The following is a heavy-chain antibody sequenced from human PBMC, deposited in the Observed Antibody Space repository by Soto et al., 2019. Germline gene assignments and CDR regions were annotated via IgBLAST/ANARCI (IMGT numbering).Heavy chain of an antibody. V-gene: IGHV4-4*02. CDR1: GCSISSTNW. CDR2: IDHSGST. CDR3: ARKNVDTAMANFDY. D-gene: IGHD5-18*01. Sequence: SETLSLTCAFSGCSISSTNWWNWVRQPPGKGLEWIGEIDHSGSTNYNPSLKSRVTMSVDKPKNQFSLKLSSVTAADTAVYYCARKNVDTAMANFDYWGQGTLVTVSS. J-gene: IGHJ4*02.